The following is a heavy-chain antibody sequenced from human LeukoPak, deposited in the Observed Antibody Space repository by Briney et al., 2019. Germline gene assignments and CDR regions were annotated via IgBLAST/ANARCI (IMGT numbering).Heavy chain of an antibody. CDR1: GGTFSSYA. CDR2: IIPIFGTA. CDR3: AIGTTMVRGVI. V-gene: IGHV1-69*05. D-gene: IGHD3-10*01. J-gene: IGHJ4*02. Sequence: ASVKVSCKASGGTFSSYAISWVRQAPGQGLEWMGRIIPIFGTANYVQKFQGRVTITTDESTSTAYMELSSLRSEDTAVYYCAIGTTMVRGVIWGQGTLATVSS.